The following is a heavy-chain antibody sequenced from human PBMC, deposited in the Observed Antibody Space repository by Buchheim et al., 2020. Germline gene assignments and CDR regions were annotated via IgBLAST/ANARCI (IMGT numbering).Heavy chain of an antibody. V-gene: IGHV4-59*01. CDR1: GGSISSYY. CDR2: IYYSGST. D-gene: IGHD3-16*01. Sequence: QVQLQESGPGLVKSSETLSLTCTVSGGSISSYYWSWIRQPPGKGLEWIGYIYYSGSTNYNPSLKSRVTISVDTSKNQFSLKLSSVTAADTAVYYCARVSVLGELTDAFDIWGQGT. CDR3: ARVSVLGELTDAFDI. J-gene: IGHJ3*02.